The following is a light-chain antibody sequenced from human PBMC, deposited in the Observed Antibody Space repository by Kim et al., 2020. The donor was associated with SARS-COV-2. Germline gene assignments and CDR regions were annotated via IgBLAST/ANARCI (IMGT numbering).Light chain of an antibody. CDR2: GKN. CDR3: NSRDSSGVV. V-gene: IGLV3-19*01. CDR1: SLRNYY. Sequence: SSELTQDPAVSVALGQTVRITCRGDSLRNYYASWYQQKPGQAPVLFFYGKNNRPSGIPHRFSGSSSRDTATLTITGTQAEDEADYYCNSRDSSGVVFGGGTKVTV. J-gene: IGLJ2*01.